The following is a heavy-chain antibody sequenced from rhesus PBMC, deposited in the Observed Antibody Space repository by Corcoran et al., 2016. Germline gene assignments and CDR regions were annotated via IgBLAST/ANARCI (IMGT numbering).Heavy chain of an antibody. D-gene: IGHD6-37*01. CDR3: VKGTYSGCWSFDY. CDR1: GFTFSSYG. V-gene: IGHV3-54*02. CDR2: IWYDGSKK. Sequence: EVQLVESGGGLVQPGGSLRLSCAASGFTFSSYGMHWVRQATGKGLEWVAVIWYDGSKKYYAYSVKDRFTISRDNSKNMLVRQMNDLRVEDMAVYYCVKGTYSGCWSFDYWGQGVLVTVSS. J-gene: IGHJ4*01.